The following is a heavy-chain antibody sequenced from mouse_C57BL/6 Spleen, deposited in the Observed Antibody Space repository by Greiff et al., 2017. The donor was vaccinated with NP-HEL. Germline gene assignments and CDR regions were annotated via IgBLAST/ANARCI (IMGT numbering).Heavy chain of an antibody. CDR3: TTIVTTVFDY. J-gene: IGHJ2*01. D-gene: IGHD2-5*01. V-gene: IGHV14-1*01. Sequence: VHVKQSGAELVRPGASVKLSCTASGFNIQDYYMHWVKQRPEQGLEWIGRIDPEDGDTEYAPKFQGKATMTADTSSNTAYLQLSSLTSEDTAVYYCTTIVTTVFDYWGQGTTLTVSS. CDR1: GFNIQDYY. CDR2: IDPEDGDT.